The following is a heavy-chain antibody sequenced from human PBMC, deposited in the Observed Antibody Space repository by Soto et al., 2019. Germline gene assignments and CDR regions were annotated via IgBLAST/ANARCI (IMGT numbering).Heavy chain of an antibody. CDR3: ARDPSPYNSGWYGIDF. J-gene: IGHJ4*01. CDR2: MSYDGTNT. D-gene: IGHD6-19*01. CDR1: GFMFSAYA. V-gene: IGHV3-30-3*01. Sequence: QSMGSLRLSCTASGFMFSAYAMLWVRQAPGKGLEWVAAMSYDGTNTYYADSVKGRFTISRDNSKNTLFLQMSSLTADDSAVYYCARDPSPYNSGWYGIDFWGLGTLVTVSS.